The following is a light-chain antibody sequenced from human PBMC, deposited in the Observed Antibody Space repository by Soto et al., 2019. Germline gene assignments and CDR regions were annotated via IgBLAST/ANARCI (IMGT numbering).Light chain of an antibody. V-gene: IGKV3-20*01. J-gene: IGKJ4*01. CDR3: QQYCSSQLT. Sequence: EIVLTQSPGTLSLSPGERATLSCRASQSVSSSYLAWYQQKPGQAPRLLIYGASSRATGIPDRFSGSGSVTDFTLTISRLEPEDFAVYYCQQYCSSQLTFGGWTKVEIK. CDR2: GAS. CDR1: QSVSSSY.